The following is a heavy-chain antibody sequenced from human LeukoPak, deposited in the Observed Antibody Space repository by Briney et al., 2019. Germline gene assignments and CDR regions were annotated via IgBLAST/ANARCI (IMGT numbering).Heavy chain of an antibody. D-gene: IGHD3-10*01. J-gene: IGHJ5*02. CDR2: IKQDGSEK. Sequence: PGGSLRLSCAASGFTFSSYWMSWVRQAPGKGLEWVANIKQDGSEKYYVDSVKGRFTISGDNAKNSLYLQMNSLRAEDTAVYYCARDYYGSGSYYNLQLAWGQGTLVTVSS. CDR3: ARDYYGSGSYYNLQLA. V-gene: IGHV3-7*01. CDR1: GFTFSSYW.